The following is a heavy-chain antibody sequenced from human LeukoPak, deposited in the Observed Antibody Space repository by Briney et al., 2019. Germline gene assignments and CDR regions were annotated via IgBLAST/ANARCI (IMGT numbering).Heavy chain of an antibody. CDR1: GFTFSSYG. J-gene: IGHJ5*01. D-gene: IGHD5-12*01. Sequence: GRSLRLSCAASGFTFSSYGMHWVRQAPGKGLEWVAVIWYGGSNKYYADSVKGRFTISRDNAKNTLYLQMNSLRAEDTAVDYRATDPYSGYDPSAWSDPWGPGTLVIVSS. V-gene: IGHV3-33*01. CDR2: IWYGGSNK. CDR3: ATDPYSGYDPSAWSDP.